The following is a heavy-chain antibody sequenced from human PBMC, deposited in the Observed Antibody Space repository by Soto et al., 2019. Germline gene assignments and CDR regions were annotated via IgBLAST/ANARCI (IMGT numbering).Heavy chain of an antibody. Sequence: QVQLQESGPGLVKPSQTLSLTCTVSGGSISSGDYFWSWLRQPPGEVLEWIGYITYSGSSYYNPSLKSRVTMSVDTYKNQFSLKLSSVTAADTAVYYCASPTNYGVEAGGQGTTVTVSS. CDR1: GGSISSGDYF. V-gene: IGHV4-30-4*01. D-gene: IGHD2-8*01. CDR2: ITYSGSS. J-gene: IGHJ6*02. CDR3: ASPTNYGVEA.